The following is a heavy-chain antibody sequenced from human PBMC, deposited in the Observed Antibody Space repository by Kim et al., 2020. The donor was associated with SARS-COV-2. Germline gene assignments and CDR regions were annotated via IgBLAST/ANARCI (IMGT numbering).Heavy chain of an antibody. J-gene: IGHJ4*02. D-gene: IGHD4-17*01. V-gene: IGHV3-53*01. CDR3: ARDRGYGDHDY. Sequence: TYYADSVKGRFTISRDNSKNTLYLQMNSLRAEDTAVYYCARDRGYGDHDYWGQGTLVTVSS. CDR2: T.